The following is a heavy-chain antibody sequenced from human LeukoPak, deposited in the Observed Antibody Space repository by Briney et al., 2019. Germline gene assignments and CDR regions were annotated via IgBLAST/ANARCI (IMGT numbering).Heavy chain of an antibody. D-gene: IGHD2-15*01. CDR3: ARGDKFSGDY. CDR2: IHQDGNEK. J-gene: IGHJ4*02. Sequence: ETLSLTCTVSGGSISSGDYYWSWVRQAPGKGLEWVANIHQDGNEKYYVDSVKGRFTISRDNAKNSLYLQMNSLRAEDTAVYYCARGDKFSGDYWGQGTLVTVSS. CDR1: GGSISSGDYY. V-gene: IGHV3-7*04.